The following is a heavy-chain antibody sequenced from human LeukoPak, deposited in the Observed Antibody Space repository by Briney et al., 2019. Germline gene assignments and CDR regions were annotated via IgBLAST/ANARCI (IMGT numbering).Heavy chain of an antibody. V-gene: IGHV3-23*01. CDR2: ISGSGGST. D-gene: IGHD3-3*01. CDR3: ARATYDFWSGYTPHGMDV. Sequence: PGGSLRLSCAASGFTFSSYAMSWVRQAPGKGLEWVSAISGSGGSTYYADSVKGRFTISRDNSKNTLYLQMNSLRAEDTAVYYCARATYDFWSGYTPHGMDVWGQGTTVTVSS. CDR1: GFTFSSYA. J-gene: IGHJ6*02.